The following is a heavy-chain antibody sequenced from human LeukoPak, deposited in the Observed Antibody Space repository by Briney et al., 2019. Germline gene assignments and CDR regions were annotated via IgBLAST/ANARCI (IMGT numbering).Heavy chain of an antibody. CDR2: ISPTGSTT. J-gene: IGHJ4*02. Sequence: GGSLRLSCTASGFSFSGHWMHWARQLPGKGLVWVSRISPTGSTTSYADSVKGRFTVSRDNAKNTLYLQVNNLRAEDTAVYYCAKTPGDCTGGTCYSFDYWGQGSLVTVSS. V-gene: IGHV3-74*01. D-gene: IGHD2-15*01. CDR3: AKTPGDCTGGTCYSFDY. CDR1: GFSFSGHW.